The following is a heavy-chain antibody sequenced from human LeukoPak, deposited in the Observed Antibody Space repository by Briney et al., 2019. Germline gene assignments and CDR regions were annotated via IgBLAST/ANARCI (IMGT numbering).Heavy chain of an antibody. CDR2: ISGSAGDT. V-gene: IGHV3-23*01. D-gene: IGHD6-19*01. CDR1: GYTFGSHA. Sequence: GGSLRLSCAASGYTFGSHAMYWVRQAPGKGLGWLSGISGSAGDTYYADSVKGRFTISRDNSKNTVYLQMNSLRAEDTALYYCAKTTGGNSSGRYPGWPVDYWGQGTLVTVSS. CDR3: AKTTGGNSSGRYPGWPVDY. J-gene: IGHJ4*02.